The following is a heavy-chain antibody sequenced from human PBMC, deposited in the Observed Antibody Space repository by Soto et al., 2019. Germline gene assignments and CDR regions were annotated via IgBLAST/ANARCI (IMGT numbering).Heavy chain of an antibody. D-gene: IGHD3-3*01. CDR2: INHSGST. J-gene: IGHJ4*02. Sequence: PSETLSLTCAVYGGSFSGYYWSWIRQPSGKGLEWIGEINHSGSTNYNPSLKSRVTISVDTSKNQFSLKLSSVTAADTAVYYCARAGPYDFWSGYYTGFDYWGQGTLVTVSS. CDR1: GGSFSGYY. CDR3: ARAGPYDFWSGYYTGFDY. V-gene: IGHV4-34*01.